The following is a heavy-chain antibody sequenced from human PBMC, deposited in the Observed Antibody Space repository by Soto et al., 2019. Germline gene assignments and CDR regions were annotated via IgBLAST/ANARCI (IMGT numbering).Heavy chain of an antibody. J-gene: IGHJ4*02. V-gene: IGHV3-74*01. CDR1: GFTFSSYW. Sequence: GGSLRLSCAASGFTFSSYWMHWVRQAPGKGLVWVSRINSDGSSTSYADSVKGRFTISRDNAKNTLYRQMNSLRAEDTAVYYCARVPWYYDSSGHFDYWGQGTLVTVSS. CDR3: ARVPWYYDSSGHFDY. D-gene: IGHD3-22*01. CDR2: INSDGSST.